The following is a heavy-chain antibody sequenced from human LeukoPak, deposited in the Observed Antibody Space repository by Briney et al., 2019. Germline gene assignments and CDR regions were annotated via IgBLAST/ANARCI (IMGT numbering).Heavy chain of an antibody. CDR3: ARGVYDFWSGYFPLNFDY. V-gene: IGHV4-34*01. CDR1: GGSFSGNY. Sequence: SETLSLTCAVYGGSFSGNYWSWICQPPGKGLEWIGEINHSGSTNYNPSLKSRVTISVDTSKNQFSLKLSSVTAADAAVYYCARGVYDFWSGYFPLNFDYWGQGTLVTVSS. J-gene: IGHJ4*02. CDR2: INHSGST. D-gene: IGHD3-3*01.